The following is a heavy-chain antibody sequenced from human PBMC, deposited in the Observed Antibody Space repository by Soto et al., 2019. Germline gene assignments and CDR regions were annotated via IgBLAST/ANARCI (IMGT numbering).Heavy chain of an antibody. J-gene: IGHJ4*02. CDR3: ATAEVDY. Sequence: GGSLRLSCAASGFNFGSSWMHWVRQAPGKGRQWVSRMTSDGSTTDYADSVKGRFTVSRDNGKYTLYLQMNSLRAEDTAVYYCATAEVDYWGPGTLVTVSS. CDR2: MTSDGSTT. V-gene: IGHV3-74*01. CDR1: GFNFGSSW.